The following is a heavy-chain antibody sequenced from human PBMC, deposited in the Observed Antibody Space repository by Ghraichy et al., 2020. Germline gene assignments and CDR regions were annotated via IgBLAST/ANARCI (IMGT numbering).Heavy chain of an antibody. Sequence: SQTLSLTCAISGDSVSSNSAAWNWIRQSPSRGLEWLGRTYYRSKWYNDYAVSVKSRITINPDTSKNQFSLQLNSVTPEDTAVYYCARDGTYYYDSSGYYASNGMDVWGQGTTVTVSS. J-gene: IGHJ6*02. V-gene: IGHV6-1*01. CDR1: GDSVSSNSAA. D-gene: IGHD3-22*01. CDR3: ARDGTYYYDSSGYYASNGMDV. CDR2: TYYRSKWYN.